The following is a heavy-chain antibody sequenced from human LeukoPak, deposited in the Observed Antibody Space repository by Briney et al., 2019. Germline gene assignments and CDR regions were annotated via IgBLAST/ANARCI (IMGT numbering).Heavy chain of an antibody. CDR2: ITGGGDTT. CDR1: GFTFSSHA. CDR3: AKAANYDILTGYYLDY. J-gene: IGHJ4*02. Sequence: GGTLRLSCAASGFTFSSHAMTWVRQAPGKGLEWVSAITGGGDTTYYADSVRGRFTISRDNSKNTLYLQMNNLRAEDTAIYYCAKAANYDILTGYYLDYWGQGTLVTVSS. D-gene: IGHD3-9*01. V-gene: IGHV3-23*01.